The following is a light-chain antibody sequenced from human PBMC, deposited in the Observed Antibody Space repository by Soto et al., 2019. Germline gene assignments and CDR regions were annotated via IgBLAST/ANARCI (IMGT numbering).Light chain of an antibody. CDR1: QSVTDRY. Sequence: EIVLTQSPGTLSVSPGERAALSCRASQSVTDRYLAWYQQKPGQAPRLLIYGASKRATGIPDRFSGSGSGTDFTLTISRLEPEDFAVYYCQQYSPPITFGQGTRLEIK. CDR2: GAS. J-gene: IGKJ5*01. CDR3: QQYSPPIT. V-gene: IGKV3-20*01.